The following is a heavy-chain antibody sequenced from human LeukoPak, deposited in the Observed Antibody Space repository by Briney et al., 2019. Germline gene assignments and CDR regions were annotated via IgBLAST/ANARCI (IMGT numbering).Heavy chain of an antibody. CDR2: IKQDGSEK. J-gene: IGHJ6*03. D-gene: IGHD3-22*01. CDR1: GFTFSSYW. CDR3: ARDHYDSSGYGGDYYYYYMDV. V-gene: IGHV3-7*01. Sequence: PGGSLRLSCAVSGFTFSSYWMSWVRQAPGKGLEWVANIKQDGSEKYYVDSVKGRFTISRDNSKNTLYLQMNSLRAEDTAVYYCARDHYDSSGYGGDYYYYYMDVWGKGTAVTISS.